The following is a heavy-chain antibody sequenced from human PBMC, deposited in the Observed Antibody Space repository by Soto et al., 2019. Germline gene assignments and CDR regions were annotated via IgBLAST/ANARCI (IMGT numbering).Heavy chain of an antibody. CDR3: ARDRVLSDAFDI. CDR2: INSDGSST. V-gene: IGHV3-74*01. J-gene: IGHJ3*02. Sequence: PVGPHRLPCSAFGFTFSSLGVRRVRKAPGKGLVWVSRINSDGSSTSYAGSVKGRFTISRDNAKNTLYLQMNSLRAEDTAVYYCARDRVLSDAFDIWGQGTMVTVSS. CDR1: GFTFSSLG.